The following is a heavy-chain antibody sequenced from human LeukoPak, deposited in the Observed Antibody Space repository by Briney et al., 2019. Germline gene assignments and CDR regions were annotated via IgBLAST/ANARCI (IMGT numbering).Heavy chain of an antibody. J-gene: IGHJ4*02. Sequence: ASVKVSCKASGGTFSSYAISWVRQAPGQGLEWMRGIIPIFGTANYAQKFQGRVTITTDESTSTAYMELSSLRSEDTAVYYCARIDSSYAVDYWGQGTLVTVSS. CDR3: ARIDSSYAVDY. CDR1: GGTFSSYA. CDR2: IIPIFGTA. D-gene: IGHD6-6*01. V-gene: IGHV1-69*05.